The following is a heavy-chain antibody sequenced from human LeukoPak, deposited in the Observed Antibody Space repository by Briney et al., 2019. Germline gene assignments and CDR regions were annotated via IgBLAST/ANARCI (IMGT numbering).Heavy chain of an antibody. J-gene: IGHJ5*02. Sequence: SQTLSLTCAISGDTVSSNSVTWNCIRQSPSRGLEWLGRTYYRSTWYNDYAVSVRGRITVNPCTSKDQFFRHLNSVTPEDTAVYYCARRLTQYDCFDPWGQGILGTVSS. CDR3: ARRLTQYDCFDP. CDR2: TYYRSTWYN. V-gene: IGHV6-1*01. CDR1: GDTVSSNSVT. D-gene: IGHD2-2*01.